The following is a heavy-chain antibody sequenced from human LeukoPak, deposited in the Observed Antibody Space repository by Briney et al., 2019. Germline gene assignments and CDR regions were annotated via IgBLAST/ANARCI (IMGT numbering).Heavy chain of an antibody. CDR1: GGTFSSYA. Sequence: GSSVKVSCKASGGTFSSYAISWVRQAPGQGLEWMGRIIPILGIANYAQKFQGRVTITADKSTSTAYMELSSLRSEDTAVYYCARSGKVRVYSYGHPFDYWGQGTLVTVSS. V-gene: IGHV1-69*04. J-gene: IGHJ4*02. CDR3: ARSGKVRVYSYGHPFDY. D-gene: IGHD5-18*01. CDR2: IIPILGIA.